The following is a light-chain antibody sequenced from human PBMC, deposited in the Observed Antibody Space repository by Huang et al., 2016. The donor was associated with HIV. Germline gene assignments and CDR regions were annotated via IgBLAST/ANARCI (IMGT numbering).Light chain of an antibody. CDR2: DTS. J-gene: IGKJ4*01. CDR1: QSVSSY. V-gene: IGKV3-11*01. Sequence: ELVLTQSPATLSLSPGEGATLSCRASQSVSSYLAWYQQKPGQAPRLLIYDTSNRASGIPARFSGSGSGTDFTLTISSLEPEDFAVYYCQQRSIWPPAFTFGGGTKVEIK. CDR3: QQRSIWPPAFT.